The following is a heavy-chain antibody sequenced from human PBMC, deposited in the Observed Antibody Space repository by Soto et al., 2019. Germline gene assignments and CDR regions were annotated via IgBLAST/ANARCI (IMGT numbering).Heavy chain of an antibody. V-gene: IGHV3-74*01. CDR3: GRDNVDLTPIDY. Sequence: EVQLVGSGGGLVQPGGSLRLSCAASGFTFASFWMHWVRQTPDRGLVWIACISPDGSDRRYADSVKGRFIISRDNAKDTLSLHMNSLGADDTAVYYCGRDNVDLTPIDYWDQGTLVTVSS. CDR2: ISPDGSDR. J-gene: IGHJ4*02. CDR1: GFTFASFW. D-gene: IGHD3-9*01.